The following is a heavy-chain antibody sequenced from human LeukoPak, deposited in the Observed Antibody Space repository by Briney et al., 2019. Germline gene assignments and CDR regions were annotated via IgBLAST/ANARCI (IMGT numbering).Heavy chain of an antibody. D-gene: IGHD3-16*01. CDR2: IYYSGST. J-gene: IGHJ4*02. Sequence: PSETLSLTCTVSGGSISPYYWSWIRQPPGKGLEWIGYIYYSGSTNYNPSLKSRVTMSVDTSKNQFSLKLSSVTAADTAVYYCARYDWGKYFDCWGQGTLVTVSS. CDR1: GGSISPYY. V-gene: IGHV4-59*12. CDR3: ARYDWGKYFDC.